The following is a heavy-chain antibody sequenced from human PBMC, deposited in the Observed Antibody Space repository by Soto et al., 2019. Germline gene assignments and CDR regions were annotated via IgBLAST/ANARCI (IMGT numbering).Heavy chain of an antibody. CDR1: GYTFTGYY. CDR3: ARSVAGDPSDAFDI. D-gene: IGHD2-15*01. V-gene: IGHV1-2*04. J-gene: IGHJ3*02. Sequence: ASVNVSCKASGYTFTGYYMHWVRQAPGQGLEWMGWINPNSGGTNYAQKFQGWVTMTRDTSISTAYMELSRLRSDDTAVYYCARSVAGDPSDAFDIWGQGTMVTVSS. CDR2: INPNSGGT.